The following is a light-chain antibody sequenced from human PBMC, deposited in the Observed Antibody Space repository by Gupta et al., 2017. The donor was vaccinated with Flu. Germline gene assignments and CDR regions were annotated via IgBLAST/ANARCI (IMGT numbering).Light chain of an antibody. Sequence: TISSSGVGSDNDGYKYVDWYQQHPGKAPKLIIYDENHRPPGVPHRFSGSKSDTTASLTICGLQAEDEADYYCSAYNRIITPGVFGGGTKLTVL. V-gene: IGLV2-14*03. J-gene: IGLJ3*02. CDR2: DEN. CDR1: GSDNDGYKY. CDR3: SAYNRIITPGV.